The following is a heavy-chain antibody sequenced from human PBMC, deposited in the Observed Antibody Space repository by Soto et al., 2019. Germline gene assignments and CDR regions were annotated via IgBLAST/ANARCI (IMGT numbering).Heavy chain of an antibody. J-gene: IGHJ3*01. CDR2: IYWDDED. Sequence: QITLKESGPTLVKPTQTITLTCSSSDFSLTTTGVGVGWLRQPPGKALEWLALIYWDDEDRYTPSLRSRLTISKDTSKNQVVLTMSTADPVPTATYSCALRGGSGLRVAAFDVWGEVTMVTVSS. CDR3: ALRGGSGLRVAAFDV. D-gene: IGHD3-10*01. CDR1: DFSLTTTGVG. V-gene: IGHV2-5*02.